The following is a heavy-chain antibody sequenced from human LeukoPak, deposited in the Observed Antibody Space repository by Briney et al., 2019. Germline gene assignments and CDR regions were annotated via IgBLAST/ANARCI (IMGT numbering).Heavy chain of an antibody. Sequence: ASVKVSCKASGYTFTGYYMHWVRQAPGQGLEWMGCINPNSGATNYAQNFQGRVTVTRDTSISAAYMELSSLTSDDTAVYYCARVSGRYTSSGDLDSWGQGTPVTVSS. CDR1: GYTFTGYY. CDR3: ARVSGRYTSSGDLDS. D-gene: IGHD3-22*01. V-gene: IGHV1-2*02. CDR2: INPNSGAT. J-gene: IGHJ4*02.